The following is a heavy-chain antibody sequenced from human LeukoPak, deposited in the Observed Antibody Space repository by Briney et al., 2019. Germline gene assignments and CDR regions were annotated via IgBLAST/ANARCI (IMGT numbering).Heavy chain of an antibody. D-gene: IGHD5-24*01. V-gene: IGHV3-33*01. CDR3: VRGVGVSRFNYFDP. Sequence: GGSLRLSCAASGFTFSSFGMHWVRQAPGKGLEWVAVIWYDASDRYYADSVKGRFTISRDNSKNTLFLHMNSLRDDDTAVYYCVRGVGVSRFNYFDPWGQGTLAVVSS. CDR1: GFTFSSFG. J-gene: IGHJ5*02. CDR2: IWYDASDR.